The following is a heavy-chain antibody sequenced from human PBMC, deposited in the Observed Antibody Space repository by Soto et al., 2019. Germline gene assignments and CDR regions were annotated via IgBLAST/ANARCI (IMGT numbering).Heavy chain of an antibody. CDR2: ISTSSSYI. J-gene: IGHJ6*02. CDR3: VKDGSSGWPYFYDMDV. Sequence: EGSLRLSCAASRFTFSTHSMHWVRHVPGKGLEWVSSISTSSSYIDYADSVKGRFTISRDNSKNTLYLQMSSLRAEDTAVYYCVKDGSSGWPYFYDMDVWGQGTTVTVSS. V-gene: IGHV3-21*01. D-gene: IGHD6-19*01. CDR1: RFTFSTHS.